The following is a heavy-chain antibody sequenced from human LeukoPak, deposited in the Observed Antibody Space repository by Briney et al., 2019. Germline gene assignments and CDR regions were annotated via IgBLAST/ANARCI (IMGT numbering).Heavy chain of an antibody. CDR3: AHWDYYDSGGAPSDY. J-gene: IGHJ4*02. D-gene: IGHD3-22*01. Sequence: SGPTLVKPTQTLTLTCTFSGFSLSTSGVGVGWIRQPPGKALEWLALIYWNDDKRYSPSLKSRLTITKDTSKNQVVLTMTNMDPVDTATYYCAHWDYYDSGGAPSDYWGQGTLVTVSS. CDR1: GFSLSTSGVG. V-gene: IGHV2-5*01. CDR2: IYWNDDK.